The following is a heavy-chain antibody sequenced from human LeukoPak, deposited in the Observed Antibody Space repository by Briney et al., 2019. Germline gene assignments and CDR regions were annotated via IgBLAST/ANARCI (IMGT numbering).Heavy chain of an antibody. V-gene: IGHV5-51*01. CDR2: INPGDSDT. CDR3: ARRMTRGVITSPFDS. J-gene: IGHJ4*02. CDR1: GYSFTNYW. Sequence: PGESLKISCKGSGYSFTNYWIGWVRQMPGKGLELMGLINPGDSDTTYSPSFQGQVTISADKSISTAYLQWSSLKASDTAMYYCARRMTRGVITSPFDSWGQGTLVSVSS. D-gene: IGHD3-10*01.